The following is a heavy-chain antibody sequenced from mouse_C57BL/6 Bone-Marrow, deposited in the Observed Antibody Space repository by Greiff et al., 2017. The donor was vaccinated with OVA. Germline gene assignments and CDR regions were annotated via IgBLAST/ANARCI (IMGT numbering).Heavy chain of an antibody. D-gene: IGHD3-1*01. CDR1: GYTFTSYW. CDR3: ADGASWFAY. V-gene: IGHV1-59*01. J-gene: IGHJ3*01. Sequence: VQLQQPGAELVRPGTSVKLSCKASGYTFTSYWMHWVKQRPGQGLEWIGVIDPSDSYTNYNQKFKGKATLTVDTSSSTAYMQLSSLTSEDSAVYYCADGASWFAYWGQGTLVTVSA. CDR2: IDPSDSYT.